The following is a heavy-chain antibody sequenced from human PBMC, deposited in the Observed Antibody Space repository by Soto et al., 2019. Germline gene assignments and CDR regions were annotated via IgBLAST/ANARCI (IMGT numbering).Heavy chain of an antibody. CDR2: IYYSGST. V-gene: IGHV4-61*01. CDR3: ARAGLGDGSDY. J-gene: IGHJ4*02. CDR1: GGSVSSGSYY. Sequence: QVQLQESGPGLVKPSETLSLTCTVSGGSVSSGSYYWSWIRQPPGKGLEWIGYIYYSGSTKYHPSLKSRVTISVDTSKNQFSLKLSSVTAADTAVYYCARAGLGDGSDYWGQGTLVTVSS. D-gene: IGHD1-26*01.